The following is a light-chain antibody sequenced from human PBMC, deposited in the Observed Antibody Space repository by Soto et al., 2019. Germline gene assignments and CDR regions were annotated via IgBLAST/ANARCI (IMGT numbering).Light chain of an antibody. J-gene: IGKJ4*02. CDR1: QTVLYSSNNKNY. Sequence: DIVMTQSPDSLAVSLGERATINCKSSQTVLYSSNNKNYLAWYQQKPGQPPKLLIYWASIRQSGVPDRFSGRGSGPDFTLTISSLQAEDVAVYYCQQYHSTPLTFGGGTKVELK. CDR2: WAS. CDR3: QQYHSTPLT. V-gene: IGKV4-1*01.